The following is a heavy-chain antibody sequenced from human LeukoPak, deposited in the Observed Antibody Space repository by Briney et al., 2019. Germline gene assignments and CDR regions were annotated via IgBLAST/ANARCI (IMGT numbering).Heavy chain of an antibody. CDR2: INPNSGGT. J-gene: IGHJ4*02. CDR3: ASGYYYGSGSYVY. CDR1: GYTFTGYY. V-gene: IGHV1-2*06. Sequence: ASVKVSCKASGYTFTGYYMHWVRQAPGQGLEWMGRINPNSGGTNYAQKFQGRVTMTRDTSISTAYMELSRLRSEDTAVYYCASGYYYGSGSYVYWGQGTLVTVSS. D-gene: IGHD3-10*01.